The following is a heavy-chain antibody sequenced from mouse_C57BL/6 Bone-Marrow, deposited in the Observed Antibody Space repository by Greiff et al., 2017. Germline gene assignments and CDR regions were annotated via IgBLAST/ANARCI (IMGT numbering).Heavy chain of an antibody. Sequence: EVKLMESGGGLVKPGGSLKLSCAASGFTFSSYAMSWVRQTPEKRLEWVATISDGGSYTYYPDNVKGRFTISRDNAKNNLYLQMSHLTSEDTAMYYCARKNYDYASYYFDYWGQGTTLTVSS. CDR1: GFTFSSYA. J-gene: IGHJ2*01. D-gene: IGHD2-4*01. V-gene: IGHV5-4*03. CDR2: ISDGGSYT. CDR3: ARKNYDYASYYFDY.